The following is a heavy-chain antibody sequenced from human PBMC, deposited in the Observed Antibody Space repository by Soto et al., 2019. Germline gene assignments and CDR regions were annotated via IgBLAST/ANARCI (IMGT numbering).Heavy chain of an antibody. V-gene: IGHV4-34*01. D-gene: IGHD3-16*02. J-gene: IGHJ4*02. Sequence: SETLSLTCAVYGGSFRGFFWTWIRQAPGKGLEWLGEINNSGGTRYNPYLNSRITISLDTSRNQFSINLTSVTAADTSIYYCARGIGAYRVTVLDHWGQGTLVTVS. CDR1: GGSFRGFF. CDR2: INNSGGT. CDR3: ARGIGAYRVTVLDH.